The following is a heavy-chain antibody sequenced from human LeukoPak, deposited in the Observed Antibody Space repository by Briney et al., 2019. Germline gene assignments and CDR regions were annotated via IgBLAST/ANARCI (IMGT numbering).Heavy chain of an antibody. Sequence: KPSETLSLTCTVSGGSISSYYWSWVRQPPGKGLEGIGYIYYSGSTNYNPSLKSRVTISVDTSKTQFSLKLSSVTAAGTAVYYCARGQSWIPLFYDYWGQGTLVTVSS. J-gene: IGHJ4*02. CDR3: ARGQSWIPLFYDY. D-gene: IGHD5-18*01. V-gene: IGHV4-59*01. CDR2: IYYSGST. CDR1: GGSISSYY.